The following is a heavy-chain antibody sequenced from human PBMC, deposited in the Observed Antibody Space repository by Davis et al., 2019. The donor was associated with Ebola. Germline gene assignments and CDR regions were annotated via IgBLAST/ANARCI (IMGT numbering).Heavy chain of an antibody. CDR2: MHSTGRT. J-gene: IGHJ4*02. D-gene: IGHD2-21*01. CDR1: GGSINNYY. Sequence: MPSETLSLTCTVSGGSINNYYWSWTRQPAGKGLEWIGRMHSTGRTNSNPSLQSRVTMSLDTSKNQFSLKLSSVTAADTAVYYCARAARLFPMAADYFDYWGQGTLVTVSS. V-gene: IGHV4-4*07. CDR3: ARAARLFPMAADYFDY.